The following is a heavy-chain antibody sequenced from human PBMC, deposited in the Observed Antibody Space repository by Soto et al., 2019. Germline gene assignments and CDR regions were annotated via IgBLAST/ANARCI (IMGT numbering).Heavy chain of an antibody. CDR3: ASPPCCAFSRRCYRSQLYGMDV. J-gene: IGHJ6*02. V-gene: IGHV3-7*01. D-gene: IGHD2-2*01. CDR1: GFTFNSYW. CDR2: IKEDGSAQ. Sequence: PGGSLRLSCVASGFTFNSYWMSWVRQAPGKGLEWVADIKEDGSAQYSVDSVKGRFAISRDNAKNSVYLQMNSLRPEDPAVYYWASPPCCAFSRRCYRSQLYGMDVWGQGATVTV.